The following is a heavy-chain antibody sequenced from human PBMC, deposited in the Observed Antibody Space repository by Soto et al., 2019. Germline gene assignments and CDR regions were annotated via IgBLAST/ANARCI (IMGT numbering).Heavy chain of an antibody. CDR1: GFTFSSYS. CDR2: ISSSSSTI. D-gene: IGHD3-10*01. Sequence: PGGSLRLSCAASGFTFSSYSMNWVRQAPGKGLEWVSYISSSSSTIYYADSVKGRFTISRDNAKNSLYLQMNSLRDEDTAVYYCARGSLWFGEPHFDYWGQGTLVTVSS. J-gene: IGHJ4*02. CDR3: ARGSLWFGEPHFDY. V-gene: IGHV3-48*02.